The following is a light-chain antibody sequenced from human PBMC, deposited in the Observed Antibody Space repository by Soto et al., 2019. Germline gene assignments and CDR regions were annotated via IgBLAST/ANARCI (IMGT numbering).Light chain of an antibody. CDR2: LGS. CDR3: MQALQTPRKT. J-gene: IGKJ1*01. Sequence: VMTQSPLSLPVTPGEPASISCRSSQSLLHSNGYNYLDWYLQKPGQSPQLLIYLGSNRASGVPDRFSGSGSGTDFTLNISRVEAEDVGVYYCMQALQTPRKTFGRGTKVEIK. V-gene: IGKV2-28*01. CDR1: QSLLHSNGYNY.